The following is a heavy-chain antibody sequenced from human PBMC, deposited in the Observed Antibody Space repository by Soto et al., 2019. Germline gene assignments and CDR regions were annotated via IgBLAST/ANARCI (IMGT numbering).Heavy chain of an antibody. CDR3: TIDVDTAMVTVGAFDI. CDR1: GFTFGDYA. V-gene: IGHV3-49*04. Sequence: GGSLRLSCTASGFTFGDYAMSWVRQAPGKGLEWVGFIRSKAYGGTTEYAASVKGRFTISRDDSKSIAYLQMNSLKTEDTAVYYCTIDVDTAMVTVGAFDIWGQGTMVTVSS. J-gene: IGHJ3*02. CDR2: IRSKAYGGTT. D-gene: IGHD5-18*01.